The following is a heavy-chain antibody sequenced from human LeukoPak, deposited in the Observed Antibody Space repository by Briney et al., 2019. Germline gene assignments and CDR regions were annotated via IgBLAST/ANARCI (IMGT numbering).Heavy chain of an antibody. Sequence: GGSLRLSCSASGFSFSSYAMHWVRQAPGKGLEHISLINNVGDRAYYADSVTGRFTISRDNPKNTLYLQMSSLRAEDTAVYYCARGQFITMIVVVITQSLGVDYWGQGTLVTVSS. J-gene: IGHJ4*02. CDR2: INNVGDRA. CDR1: GFSFSSYA. CDR3: ARGQFITMIVVVITQSLGVDY. V-gene: IGHV3-64D*06. D-gene: IGHD3-22*01.